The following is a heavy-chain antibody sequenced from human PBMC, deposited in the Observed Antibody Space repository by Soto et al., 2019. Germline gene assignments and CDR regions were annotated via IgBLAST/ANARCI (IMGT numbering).Heavy chain of an antibody. D-gene: IGHD3-10*01. V-gene: IGHV4-39*01. Sequence: PSDTLSLTFSDSGGPISSSSYFWGWIRQPPGKGLEWIGSIYYSGSTYYNPSLKSRVTVSVDTSKNQFSLKLSSVTAADTAVYYCARHGLWFGAFDIWGQGTMVT. CDR3: ARHGLWFGAFDI. CDR1: GGPISSSSYF. J-gene: IGHJ3*02. CDR2: IYYSGST.